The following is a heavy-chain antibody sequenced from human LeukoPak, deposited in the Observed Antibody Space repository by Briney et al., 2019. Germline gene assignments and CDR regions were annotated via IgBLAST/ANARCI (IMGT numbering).Heavy chain of an antibody. J-gene: IGHJ5*02. D-gene: IGHD1-20*01. Sequence: GASVKVSCKASGGTFSSYTISWVRQAPGQGLEWMGRIIPILGIANYAQKFQGRVTITTDESTGTAYMELRRLRSEDTGVYYCARVPGGNWNDESLKTRNWFDPWGQGTLVTVSS. V-gene: IGHV1-69*16. CDR2: IIPILGIA. CDR3: ARVPGGNWNDESLKTRNWFDP. CDR1: GGTFSSYT.